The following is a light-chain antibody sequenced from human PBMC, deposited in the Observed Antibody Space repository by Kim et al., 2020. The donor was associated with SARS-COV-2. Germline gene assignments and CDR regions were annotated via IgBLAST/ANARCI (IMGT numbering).Light chain of an antibody. CDR3: SSYTSSSSVV. Sequence: GPPVPSSCTGTSSDLGGYARVAWYPQPPATAHNLMIYEVSSRPSGVPHRFSGSKSGNTASLTIYGLQAEDEADYYCSSYTSSSSVVFGGGTQLTVL. CDR2: EVS. J-gene: IGLJ2*01. CDR1: SSDLGGYAR. V-gene: IGLV2-18*02.